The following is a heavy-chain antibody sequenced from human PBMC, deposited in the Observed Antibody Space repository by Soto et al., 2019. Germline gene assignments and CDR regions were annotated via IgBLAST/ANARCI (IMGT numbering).Heavy chain of an antibody. CDR1: GFTFSSYG. CDR2: IWYDGSNK. V-gene: IGHV3-33*01. D-gene: IGHD2-15*01. Sequence: GGSLRLSCAASGFTFSSYGMHWVRQAPGKGLEWVAVIWYDGSNKYYADSVKGRFTISRDNSKNTLYLQMNSLRAEDTAVCYCARDYCSGGSCRLPDYYYYMDVWGKGTTVTVSS. J-gene: IGHJ6*03. CDR3: ARDYCSGGSCRLPDYYYYMDV.